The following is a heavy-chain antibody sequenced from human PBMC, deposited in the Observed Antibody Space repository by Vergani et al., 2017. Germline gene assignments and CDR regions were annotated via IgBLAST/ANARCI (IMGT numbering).Heavy chain of an antibody. CDR1: GYKFTDFY. V-gene: IGHV1-2*02. Sequence: QVQLVQSGAEMKKPGASVKVTCKASGYKFTDFYIQWVRQSPGQGLEWMGWVNPRNRGTNYAQKFMGRITLSRDTAIDTAYRERSGLTPDDTAIDYWAREGXAYTTAERGAFDYWGPGTLVTVSS. CDR3: AREGXAYTTAERGAFDY. D-gene: IGHD4/OR15-4a*01. J-gene: IGHJ4*02. CDR2: VNPRNRGT.